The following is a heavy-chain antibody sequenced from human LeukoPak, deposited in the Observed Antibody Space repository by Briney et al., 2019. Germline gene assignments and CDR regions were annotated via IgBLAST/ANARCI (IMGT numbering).Heavy chain of an antibody. CDR1: GYTFTGYY. J-gene: IGHJ5*02. Sequence: ASVKVSCKASGYTFTGYYMHWVRQAPGQGLEWMGWINPNSGGTNYAQKFQGWVTMTRDTSISTAYMELSRLRSDDTAVYYCARVPLRPCHSCYGLGWFDPWGQGTLVTVSS. V-gene: IGHV1-2*04. CDR3: ARVPLRPCHSCYGLGWFDP. D-gene: IGHD2-15*01. CDR2: INPNSGGT.